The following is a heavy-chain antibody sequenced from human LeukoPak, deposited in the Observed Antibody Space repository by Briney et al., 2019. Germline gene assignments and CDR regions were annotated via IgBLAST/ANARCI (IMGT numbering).Heavy chain of an antibody. D-gene: IGHD4-17*01. V-gene: IGHV3-23*01. J-gene: IGHJ3*02. CDR2: ISGSGGST. CDR1: GFTFSSYA. CDR3: ASGTTVPNIWGAFDI. Sequence: GGSLRLSCAASGFTFSSYAMSWVRQAPGKGLEWVSAISGSGGSTYYADSVKGRFTISRDNSKNTLYLQMNSLRAEDTAVYYCASGTTVPNIWGAFDIWGQGTMVTVSS.